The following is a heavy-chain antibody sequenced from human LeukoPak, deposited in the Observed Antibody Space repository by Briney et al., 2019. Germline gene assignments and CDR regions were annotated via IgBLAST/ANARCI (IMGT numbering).Heavy chain of an antibody. V-gene: IGHV3-23*01. CDR3: ATGGGSCSSSNCFAYFAY. J-gene: IGHJ4*02. CDR1: GFTISNSA. Sequence: PGGSLRLSCAASGFTISNSAMTWVRQAPGKGLDWVSITTDNGAHTFYADSVKGRFTISRDTSENTLYLQMNSLRADDTAVYYCATGGGSCSSSNCFAYFAYWGQGTLLTVSS. CDR2: TTDNGAHT. D-gene: IGHD2-2*01.